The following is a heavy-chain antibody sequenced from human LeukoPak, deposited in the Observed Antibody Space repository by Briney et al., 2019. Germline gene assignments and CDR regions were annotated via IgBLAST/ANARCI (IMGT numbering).Heavy chain of an antibody. J-gene: IGHJ4*01. V-gene: IGHV4-31*03. D-gene: IGHD4-23*01. CDR3: AGDSGNSAFDY. CDR2: VHYSGST. Sequence: SETLSLTCTVSGGSIISGAYYWSWIRQHPGKGLEWIAYVHYSGSTYYNPSLKSRFTISVDTSQNQFSLKLRSVTAADTAVYYCAGDSGNSAFDYWGHGTLVTVSS. CDR1: GGSIISGAYY.